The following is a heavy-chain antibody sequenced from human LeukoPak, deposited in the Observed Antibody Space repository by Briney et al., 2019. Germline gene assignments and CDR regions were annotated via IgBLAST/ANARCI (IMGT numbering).Heavy chain of an antibody. Sequence: PGGTLRLSCAAAGFTFTNYGMSWVRQTPGKGLEWVSRVSASGGRTYYADSVKGRFTISRDNAKNSLYLQMNSLRAEDTAVYYCARDLRGEWEPTPFDYWGQGTLVTVSS. J-gene: IGHJ4*02. CDR2: VSASGGRT. V-gene: IGHV3-23*01. CDR3: ARDLRGEWEPTPFDY. D-gene: IGHD1-26*01. CDR1: GFTFTNYG.